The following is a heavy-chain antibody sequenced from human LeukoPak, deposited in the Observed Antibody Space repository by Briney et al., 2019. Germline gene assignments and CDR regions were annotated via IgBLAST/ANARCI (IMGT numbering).Heavy chain of an antibody. CDR1: GFTFSNAW. CDR2: IKSKTDGGTT. Sequence: GGSLRLSCAASGFTFSNAWMSWVRQAPGKGLEWVGRIKSKTDGGTTDYAAPVKGRFTISRDDSKNTLYLQMNSLETEDTAVYYCTTVSSDYVWGSYRPYYFDYWGQGTLVTVSS. CDR3: TTVSSDYVWGSYRPYYFDY. V-gene: IGHV3-15*01. J-gene: IGHJ4*02. D-gene: IGHD3-16*02.